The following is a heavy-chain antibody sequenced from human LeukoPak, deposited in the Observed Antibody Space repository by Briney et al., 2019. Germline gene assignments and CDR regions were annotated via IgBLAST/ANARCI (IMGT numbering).Heavy chain of an antibody. CDR2: IYTSGST. V-gene: IGHV4-61*02. Sequence: SETLSLTCTVSGGSISSSSYYWSWIRQPAGKGLEWIGRIYTSGSTNYNPSLKSRVTMSVDTSKNQFSLKLSSVTAADTAVYYCARTPRGNWNDAFDIWGQGTMVTVSS. J-gene: IGHJ3*02. CDR3: ARTPRGNWNDAFDI. D-gene: IGHD1-20*01. CDR1: GGSISSSSYY.